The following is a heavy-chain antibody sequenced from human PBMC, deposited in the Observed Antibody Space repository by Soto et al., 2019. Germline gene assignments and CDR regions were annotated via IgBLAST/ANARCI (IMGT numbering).Heavy chain of an antibody. V-gene: IGHV3-43D*04. J-gene: IGHJ4*02. Sequence: PGGSLRLSCAAAGFDFEDYAMHWVRQVPGKGLEWVSLTNSDGTDSYYMDSVKGRFTISRDNGKSSLYLQMDRLRPEDTALYFCAKALYYYDSSPLDHWGQGTQVTVSS. CDR2: TNSDGTDS. CDR3: AKALYYYDSSPLDH. D-gene: IGHD3-22*01. CDR1: GFDFEDYA.